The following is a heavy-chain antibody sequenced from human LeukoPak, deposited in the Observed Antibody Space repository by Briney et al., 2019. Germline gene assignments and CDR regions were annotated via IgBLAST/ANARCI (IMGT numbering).Heavy chain of an antibody. D-gene: IGHD1-26*01. CDR3: VRVASERYSRSWYFDY. CDR1: GDSITSYY. V-gene: IGHV4-4*07. CDR2: IYSSGTT. Sequence: PSETLSLTCTVSGDSITSYYWSWIRQPAGKGLEWIGRIYSSGTTNYNPFLKSRVTMSVDTSKNQFSLSLTSVTAADTAVYYCVRVASERYSRSWYFDYWGQGTQVTVSS. J-gene: IGHJ4*02.